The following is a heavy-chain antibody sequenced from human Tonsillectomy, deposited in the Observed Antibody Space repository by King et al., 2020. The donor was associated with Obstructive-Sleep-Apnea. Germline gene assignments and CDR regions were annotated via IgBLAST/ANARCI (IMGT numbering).Heavy chain of an antibody. Sequence: VQLVESGAEVKKPGTSVKVSCKASGYTFTGYYMHWVRQAPGQGLEWMGWINPNSGVTNYAQKFQGRVTMTRDTSISTAYMELSRLKSDDTAVYYCARGIKPSGTTFPYTYYYYCMDVWGQGTTVTVSS. D-gene: IGHD1-1*01. V-gene: IGHV1-2*02. CDR2: INPNSGVT. CDR3: ARGIKPSGTTFPYTYYYYCMDV. J-gene: IGHJ6*02. CDR1: GYTFTGYY.